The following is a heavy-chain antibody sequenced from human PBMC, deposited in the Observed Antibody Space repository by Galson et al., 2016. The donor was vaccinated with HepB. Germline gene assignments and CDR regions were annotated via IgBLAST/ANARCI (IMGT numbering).Heavy chain of an antibody. Sequence: SLRLSCAASGFTFNSYAMTWVRQAPGKGLEWVSAISSSGRSTYYADSVKGRFTISSDNSKNTVYLQMNGLRAEDTAVYYCAKPSDIRAVAGTWDYWGQGTLVTVSS. CDR1: GFTFNSYA. CDR2: ISSSGRST. V-gene: IGHV3-23*01. J-gene: IGHJ4*02. CDR3: AKPSDIRAVAGTWDY. D-gene: IGHD6-19*01.